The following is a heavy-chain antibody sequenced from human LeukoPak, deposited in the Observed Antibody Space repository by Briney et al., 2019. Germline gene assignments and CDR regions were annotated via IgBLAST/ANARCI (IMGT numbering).Heavy chain of an antibody. CDR1: GFIVTSNY. D-gene: IGHD5-18*01. CDR2: IYTEDSI. V-gene: IGHV3-66*01. Sequence: PGGSLRFSCAASGFIVTSNYMSWVRQAPGKGLEWVSVIYTEDSIYYTDSVKGRFTISRDHFKNTLSLQMDSLRAEDTAVYYCVRNNGYGYFAYWGQGTLVTVSS. CDR3: VRNNGYGYFAY. J-gene: IGHJ4*02.